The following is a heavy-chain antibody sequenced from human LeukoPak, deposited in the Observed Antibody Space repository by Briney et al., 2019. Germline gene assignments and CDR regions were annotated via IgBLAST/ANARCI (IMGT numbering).Heavy chain of an antibody. CDR2: ISSSSSYI. CDR1: GFTFSSYS. V-gene: IGHV3-21*01. Sequence: PGGSLRLSCAASGFTFSSYSMNWVRQAPGKGLEWVSSISSSSSYIYYADSVKGRFTISRDDAKNSLYLQMNSLRAEDTAVYYCARSYIRDWLFFNWFDPWGQGTLVTVPS. D-gene: IGHD3/OR15-3a*01. J-gene: IGHJ5*02. CDR3: ARSYIRDWLFFNWFDP.